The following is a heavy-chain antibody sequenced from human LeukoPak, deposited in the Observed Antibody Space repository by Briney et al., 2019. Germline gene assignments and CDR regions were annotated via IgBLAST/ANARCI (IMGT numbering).Heavy chain of an antibody. J-gene: IGHJ4*02. CDR1: GFSFSSYW. Sequence: GGSLRLSCAASGFSFSSYWMNWVRQAPGKGLVWVAHINTDGRTTTYADSVKGRFTVARDNAKNTLYLEMNRLRAEDTAVYYCARVGPSIAARYFDYWGQGTLVTVSS. V-gene: IGHV3-74*01. D-gene: IGHD6-6*01. CDR2: INTDGRTT. CDR3: ARVGPSIAARYFDY.